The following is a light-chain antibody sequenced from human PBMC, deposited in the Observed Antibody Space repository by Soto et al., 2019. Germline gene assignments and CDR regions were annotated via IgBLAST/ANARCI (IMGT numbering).Light chain of an antibody. CDR2: AAS. J-gene: IGKJ2*01. Sequence: DIQMTQSPSSLSASVGDRVTITCRASQSISSCLNWYQQKPGKAPKVLIYAASSLRSGVPSRFSGSGSGTDFTLTISSLQPEDFATYYCQQSYSTPYPFGQGTKLEVK. CDR1: QSISSC. CDR3: QQSYSTPYP. V-gene: IGKV1-39*01.